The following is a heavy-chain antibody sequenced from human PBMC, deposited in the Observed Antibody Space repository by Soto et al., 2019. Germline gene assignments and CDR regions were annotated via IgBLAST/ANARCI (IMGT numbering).Heavy chain of an antibody. D-gene: IGHD2-2*01. CDR1: GYSFTSYD. CDR2: INANGGTT. Sequence: ASVKVSCKASGYSFTSYDMHWVRQAPGQGLEWMGIINANGGTTNYAQKFQGRVTMTRDTSTSTAYMELRSLRSDDTAVYYCARGGEVVPAASPLYYYYCMDVWGKGTTVTVSS. J-gene: IGHJ6*03. V-gene: IGHV1-46*01. CDR3: ARGGEVVPAASPLYYYYCMDV.